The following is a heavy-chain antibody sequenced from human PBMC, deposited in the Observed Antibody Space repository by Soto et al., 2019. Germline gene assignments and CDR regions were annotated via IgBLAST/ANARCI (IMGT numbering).Heavy chain of an antibody. V-gene: IGHV1-46*01. Sequence: QVQLVQSGAEVTKPGASVKVSCKASGYTFTSYYIHWVRQAPGQGLEWVGLINPSGGSTTYAQKFQGRVTMTRDTSTRTVYMELNSLRSEDTAVYFCARDAQIGHGYSAYHTYWGQGTMVTVSS. D-gene: IGHD5-12*01. CDR2: INPSGGST. CDR3: ARDAQIGHGYSAYHTY. CDR1: GYTFTSYY. J-gene: IGHJ4*02.